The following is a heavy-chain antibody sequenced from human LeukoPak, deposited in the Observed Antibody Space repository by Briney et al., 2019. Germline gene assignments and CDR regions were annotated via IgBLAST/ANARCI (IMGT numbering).Heavy chain of an antibody. CDR2: ISYDGSNK. CDR3: ARSGYYDSSGYLSY. V-gene: IGHV3-30-3*01. J-gene: IGHJ4*02. Sequence: GGSLRLSCAASGFTFSSYAMHWVRQAPGKGLEWVAVISYDGSNKYYADSVKGRFTISRDNSKNTLYLQMNSLRAEDTAVYYCARSGYYDSSGYLSYWGQGTLVTVSS. D-gene: IGHD3-22*01. CDR1: GFTFSSYA.